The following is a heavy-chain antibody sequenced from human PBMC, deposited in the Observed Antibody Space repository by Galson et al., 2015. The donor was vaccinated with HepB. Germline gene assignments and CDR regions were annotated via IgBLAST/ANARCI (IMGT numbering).Heavy chain of an antibody. CDR2: INPNSGGT. J-gene: IGHJ6*03. V-gene: IGHV1-2*06. CDR3: ARDRVGCTGGVCHPYYMDV. CDR1: GYAFTGYY. D-gene: IGHD2-8*02. Sequence: SVKVSCKASGYAFTGYYMHWVRQAPGQGLEWMGRINPNSGGTNYAQKFQGRVTMTRDTSISTAYMELSRLRSDDTAVYYCARDRVGCTGGVCHPYYMDVWGKGTTVTVSS.